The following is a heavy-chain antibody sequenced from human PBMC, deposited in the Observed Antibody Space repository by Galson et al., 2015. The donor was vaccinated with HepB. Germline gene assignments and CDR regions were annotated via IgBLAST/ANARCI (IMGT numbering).Heavy chain of an antibody. CDR2: ITWNRDFT. CDR3: AQDLTYYYGSGSYFVGMDV. Sequence: ALRLSCAASGFTFEDYAMHWVRQVPGKGLEWVSGITWNRDFTGYADSVRGRFTISRDNARYSLYLQMNSLRSEDTALYYCAQDLTYYYGSGSYFVGMDVWGHGTTVTVSS. CDR1: GFTFEDYA. J-gene: IGHJ6*02. V-gene: IGHV3-9*01. D-gene: IGHD3-10*01.